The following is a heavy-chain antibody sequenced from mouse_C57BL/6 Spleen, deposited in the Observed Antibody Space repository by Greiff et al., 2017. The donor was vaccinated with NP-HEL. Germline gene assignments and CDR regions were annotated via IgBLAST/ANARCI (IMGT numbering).Heavy chain of an antibody. V-gene: IGHV1-52*01. D-gene: IGHD2-4*01. CDR3: ARRYDYDENFAY. CDR2: IDPSDSET. J-gene: IGHJ3*01. Sequence: QVQLQEPGAELVRPGSSVKLSCKASGYTFTSYWMHWVKQRPIQGLEWIGNIDPSDSETHYNQKFKDKATLTVDKSSSTAYMQLSSLTSEDSAVYYCARRYDYDENFAYWGQGTLVTVSA. CDR1: GYTFTSYW.